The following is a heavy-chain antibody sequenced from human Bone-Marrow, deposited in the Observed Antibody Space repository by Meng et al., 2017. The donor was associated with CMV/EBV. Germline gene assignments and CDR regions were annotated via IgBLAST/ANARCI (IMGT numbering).Heavy chain of an antibody. CDR1: ISSSSYY. CDR3: ARRVNYYDSSGYYYVWFDP. V-gene: IGHV4-39*01. D-gene: IGHD3-22*01. CDR2: IYYSGST. Sequence: ISSSSYYWGWIRQPPGKGLEWIVSIYYSGSTSYNPSLKSRVTISVDTSKNQFSLKLSSVTAADTAVYYCARRVNYYDSSGYYYVWFDPWGQGTLVTVSS. J-gene: IGHJ5*02.